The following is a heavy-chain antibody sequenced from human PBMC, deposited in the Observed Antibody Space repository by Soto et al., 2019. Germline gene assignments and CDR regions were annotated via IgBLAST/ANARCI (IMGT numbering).Heavy chain of an antibody. Sequence: EMQLVESGGGLVKPGGSLRLSCAASGFTFSSYSMNWVRQAPGKGLEWVSSISSSSSYIYYADSVKGRFTISRDNAKNSLYLQMNSLRAEDTAVYYCATCHMTSGSSGGTSGMDVWGQGTTVTVSS. CDR2: ISSSSSYI. CDR3: ATCHMTSGSSGGTSGMDV. D-gene: IGHD6-19*01. J-gene: IGHJ6*02. CDR1: GFTFSSYS. V-gene: IGHV3-21*01.